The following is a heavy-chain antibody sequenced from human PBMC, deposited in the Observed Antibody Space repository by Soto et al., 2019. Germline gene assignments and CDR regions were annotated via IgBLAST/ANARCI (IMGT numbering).Heavy chain of an antibody. CDR1: GFTFSSYW. CDR2: IKSDGSDT. J-gene: IGHJ2*01. Sequence: EVQLVESGGGLVQPGGSLRISCAASGFTFSSYWMHWVRQAPGKGLVWVSRIKSDGSDTSYADSVKGRFTISSDNAKNTLYLQMNSLRAEDTAVYYCAREGDAGYGYFDRWGRGTLVTVSS. CDR3: AREGDAGYGYFDR. V-gene: IGHV3-74*01. D-gene: IGHD3-10*01.